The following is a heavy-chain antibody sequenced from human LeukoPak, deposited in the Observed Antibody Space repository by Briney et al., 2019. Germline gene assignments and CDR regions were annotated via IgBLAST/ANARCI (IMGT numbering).Heavy chain of an antibody. CDR2: ISYDGSNK. CDR1: GLTVNNNY. J-gene: IGHJ6*02. V-gene: IGHV3-30-3*01. D-gene: IGHD2-15*01. Sequence: GGSLRLSCAASGLTVNNNYMNWVRQAPGKGLEWVAVISYDGSNKYYADSVKGRFTISRDNSKNTLYLQMNSLRAEDTAVYYCARDRYCSGGSCYFWGNYYYGMDVWGQGTTVTVSS. CDR3: ARDRYCSGGSCYFWGNYYYGMDV.